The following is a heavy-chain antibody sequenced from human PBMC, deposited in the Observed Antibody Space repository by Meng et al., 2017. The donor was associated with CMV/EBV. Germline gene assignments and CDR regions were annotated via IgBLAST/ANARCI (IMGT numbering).Heavy chain of an antibody. CDR2: INHGGST. CDR1: GGSFSGYY. J-gene: IGHJ4*02. V-gene: IGHV4-34*01. Sequence: GSLRLSCAVYGGSFSGYYWSWIRQPPGKGLEWIGEINHGGSTNYNPSLKSRVTISVDTSKNQFSLKLSSVTTADTAVYYCARGHDYGDYALDYWGQGTLVTVSS. CDR3: ARGHDYGDYALDY. D-gene: IGHD4-17*01.